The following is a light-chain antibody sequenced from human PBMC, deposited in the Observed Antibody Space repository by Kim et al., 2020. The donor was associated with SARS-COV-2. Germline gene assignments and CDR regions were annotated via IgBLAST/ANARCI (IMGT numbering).Light chain of an antibody. CDR2: GNS. J-gene: IGLJ1*01. CDR3: QSYDSSLSGSGV. CDR1: SSNIGAGYD. V-gene: IGLV1-40*01. Sequence: VTFSCTGSSSNIGAGYDVHWYQQLPGTAPKLLIYGNSNRPSGVPDRFSGSKSGTSASLAITGLQAEDEADYYCQSYDSSLSGSGVFGTGTKVTVL.